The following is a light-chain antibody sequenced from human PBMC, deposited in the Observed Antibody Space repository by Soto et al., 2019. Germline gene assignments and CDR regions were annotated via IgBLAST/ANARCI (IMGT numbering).Light chain of an antibody. CDR3: SSYTSSSTLL. J-gene: IGLJ1*01. CDR1: SSDVGGYNF. Sequence: QSVLTQPASVSGTPGQSITIACTGTSSDVGGYNFVSWYQQHPGKAPKLMIYDVTIRPSGVSSRFSGSKSGNTASLTISGLQAEDEADYYCSSYTSSSTLLFGTGTKVTVL. CDR2: DVT. V-gene: IGLV2-14*01.